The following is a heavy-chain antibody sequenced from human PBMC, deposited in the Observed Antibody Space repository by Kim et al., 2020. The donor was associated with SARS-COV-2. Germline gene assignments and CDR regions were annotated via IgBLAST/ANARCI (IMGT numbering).Heavy chain of an antibody. D-gene: IGHD3-10*01. CDR3: ARGNYYGMDV. V-gene: IGHV3-74*01. CDR2: INSDGPST. Sequence: GGSLRLSCVVSGFTFSNYWMHWVRQAPGKGLVWVSRINSDGPSTSYADSEKGRFTISRDNAKNTLYLQMNSLRAEDTAVYYCARGNYYGMDVWGQGTTVTVSS. J-gene: IGHJ6*02. CDR1: GFTFSNYW.